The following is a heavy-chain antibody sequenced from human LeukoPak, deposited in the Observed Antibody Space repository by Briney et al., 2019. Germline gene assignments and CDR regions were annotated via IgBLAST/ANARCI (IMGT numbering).Heavy chain of an antibody. CDR2: INHSGST. J-gene: IGHJ4*02. CDR3: ARRLTITARNDLDS. CDR1: GGSFSDAS. D-gene: IGHD1-1*01. V-gene: IGHV4-34*01. Sequence: PSETLSLTCAVFGGSFSDASWTWIRQPPGKGLEWIGEINHSGSTNYNPSLKSRVTISLDSSKNQFSLRLTSVTAADTAVYYCARRLTITARNDLDSWGQGTLVTVSS.